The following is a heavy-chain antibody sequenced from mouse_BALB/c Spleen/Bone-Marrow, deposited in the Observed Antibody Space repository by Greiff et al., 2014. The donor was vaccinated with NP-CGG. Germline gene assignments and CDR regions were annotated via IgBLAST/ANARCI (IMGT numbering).Heavy chain of an antibody. CDR2: ISHGGGTT. J-gene: IGHJ4*01. CDR1: GFAFSSYD. D-gene: IGHD2-3*01. Sequence: EVMLVESGGGLVKPGGSLKLSCAASGFAFSSYDMSWVRQTPEKRLEWVAYISHGGGTTYYSDTVKGRFTISRDNAKNTLYLQMSRLKAEDTAIYYCTRHGGYYPYYYAMDYWGQGTSVTVSS. CDR3: TRHGGYYPYYYAMDY. V-gene: IGHV5-12-1*01.